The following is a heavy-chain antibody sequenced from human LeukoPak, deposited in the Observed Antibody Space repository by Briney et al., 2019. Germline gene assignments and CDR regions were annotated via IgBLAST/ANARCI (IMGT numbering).Heavy chain of an antibody. CDR3: ARDSGIAAADFDY. J-gene: IGHJ4*02. D-gene: IGHD6-13*01. CDR1: GFTFSSYS. CDR2: ISSSSSYI. V-gene: IGHV3-21*01. Sequence: GGSLRLSCAASGFTFSSYSMNWVRQAPGKGLEWVSSISSSSSYIYYADSVMGRFTISRDNAKNSLYLQMNSLRAEDTAVYYCARDSGIAAADFDYWGQGTLVTVSS.